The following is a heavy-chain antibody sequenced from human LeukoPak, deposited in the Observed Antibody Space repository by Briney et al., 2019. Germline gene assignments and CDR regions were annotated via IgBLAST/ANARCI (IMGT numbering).Heavy chain of an antibody. V-gene: IGHV3-23*01. CDR2: ISGSGGST. Sequence: PGGSLRLSCAASGFTFSSYAMSWVRQAPGKGLEWVSAISGSGGSTYYADSVKGRFTISRDNSKNTLYLQMNSLRAEDTAVYYCAKDLHSGSYYGWFDPWGQGTLVTVSS. D-gene: IGHD1-26*01. J-gene: IGHJ5*02. CDR1: GFTFSSYA. CDR3: AKDLHSGSYYGWFDP.